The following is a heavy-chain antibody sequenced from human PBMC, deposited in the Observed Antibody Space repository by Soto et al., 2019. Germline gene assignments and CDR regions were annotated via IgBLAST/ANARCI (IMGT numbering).Heavy chain of an antibody. CDR2: IIPIFGTA. J-gene: IGHJ4*02. CDR1: GVTFSSYA. Sequence: GASVKVSCKASGVTFSSYAISWVRQAPGQGLEWMGGIIPIFGTANYAQKFQGRVTITADESTSTAYMELSSLRSEDTAVYYCAREVGPAYFGGDCYIFDYWGQGTLVTVSS. CDR3: AREVGPAYFGGDCYIFDY. D-gene: IGHD2-21*02. V-gene: IGHV1-69*13.